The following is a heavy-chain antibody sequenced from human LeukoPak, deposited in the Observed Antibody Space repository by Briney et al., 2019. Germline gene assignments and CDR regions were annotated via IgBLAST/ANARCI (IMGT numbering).Heavy chain of an antibody. D-gene: IGHD3-10*01. V-gene: IGHV4-39*07. CDR2: IYYSGST. J-gene: IGHJ4*02. Sequence: NPSETLSLTCTVSGGSISSSSYYWGWIRQPPGEGLGWIGSIYYSGSTYYNPSLKSRVTISVDTSKNQFSLKLSSVTAADTAVYYCARGIDYGDYWGQGTLVTVSS. CDR1: GGSISSSSYY. CDR3: ARGIDYGDY.